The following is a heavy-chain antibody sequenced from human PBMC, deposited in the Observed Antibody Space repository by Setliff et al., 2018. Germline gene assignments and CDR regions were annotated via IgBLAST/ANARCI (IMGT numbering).Heavy chain of an antibody. Sequence: GASVKVSCKASGYTFTGYYMHWVRQAPGQGLEWMGWINPNSGGTNYAQKFQGWVTMTRDTSISTAYMELSRLRSDDTAVYYCARVRSSSWLVVNWFDPWGQGTLVTVSS. CDR2: INPNSGGT. J-gene: IGHJ5*02. CDR1: GYTFTGYY. D-gene: IGHD6-13*01. CDR3: ARVRSSSWLVVNWFDP. V-gene: IGHV1-2*04.